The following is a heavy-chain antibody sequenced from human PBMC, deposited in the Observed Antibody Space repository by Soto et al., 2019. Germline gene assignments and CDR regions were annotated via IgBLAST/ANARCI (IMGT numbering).Heavy chain of an antibody. Sequence: EVQLLESGGGLVQPGGSLRLSCATSGFTFSSYGMSWVRQAPGKGLEWVSVISGSAGSRYYADSVKGRFTISRDNSKNTLYLQMNSLRAEDTAVYYCAKDWRIFGVAEGFDYWGQGTLVTVSS. CDR3: AKDWRIFGVAEGFDY. CDR2: ISGSAGSR. V-gene: IGHV3-23*01. D-gene: IGHD3-3*01. CDR1: GFTFSSYG. J-gene: IGHJ4*02.